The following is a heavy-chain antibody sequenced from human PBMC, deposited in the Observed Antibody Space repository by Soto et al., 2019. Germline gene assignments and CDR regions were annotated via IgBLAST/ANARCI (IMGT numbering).Heavy chain of an antibody. CDR3: AKPSRTDNGSYHPFDY. J-gene: IGHJ4*02. D-gene: IGHD1-26*01. CDR2: ISGSGGST. V-gene: IGHV3-23*01. Sequence: EVQLLESGGGLVQPGGSLRLSCAASGFTFSSYAMSWVRQAPGKGLEWVSAISGSGGSTYYADSVKGRFTISRDNSKNTLYLQMNSLRAEDKAVYYCAKPSRTDNGSYHPFDYWGQGTLVTVSS. CDR1: GFTFSSYA.